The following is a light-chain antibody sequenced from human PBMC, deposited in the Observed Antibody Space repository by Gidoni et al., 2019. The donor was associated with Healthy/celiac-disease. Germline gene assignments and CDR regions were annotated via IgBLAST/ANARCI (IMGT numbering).Light chain of an antibody. J-gene: IGKJ1*01. CDR3: QQYGSSPPWT. CDR2: GAS. V-gene: IGKV3-20*01. Sequence: VLTQAADTLALCPGKRATLTCRASQSVSSSLAWYQQKPGQAPRLLIYGASSRATGIPDRFSGSGSGTDFTLTISRLEPEDFAVYYCQQYGSSPPWTFGQGTKVEIK. CDR1: QSVSSS.